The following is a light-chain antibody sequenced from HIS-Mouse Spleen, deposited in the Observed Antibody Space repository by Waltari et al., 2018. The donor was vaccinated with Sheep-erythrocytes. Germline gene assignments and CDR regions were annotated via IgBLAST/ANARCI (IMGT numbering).Light chain of an antibody. CDR1: SSDVGGYNY. V-gene: IGLV2-11*01. Sequence: QSALTQPRSVSGSPGQSVPIPCPRTSSDVGGYNYLSWYQQHPGKAPKLMIYDVSKRPSGVPDRFSGSKSGNTASLTISGLQAEDEADYYCCSYAGSYNHVFATGTKVTVL. CDR2: DVS. J-gene: IGLJ1*01. CDR3: CSYAGSYNHV.